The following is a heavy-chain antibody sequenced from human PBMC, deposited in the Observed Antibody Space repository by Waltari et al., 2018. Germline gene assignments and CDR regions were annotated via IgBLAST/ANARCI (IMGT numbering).Heavy chain of an antibody. CDR2: INHSEST. Sequence: QVQLQESGPGLVKPSETLSLTCTVSGGSISSYYWSWIRQPPGKGLEWIGEINHSESTNSNPSLKSRVTISVDTSKNQFSLKLSSVTAADTAVYYCARGRFGAGFFDYWAREPWSPSPQ. V-gene: IGHV4-34*01. CDR1: GGSISSYY. J-gene: IGHJ4*02. D-gene: IGHD3-10*01. CDR3: ARGRFGAGFFDY.